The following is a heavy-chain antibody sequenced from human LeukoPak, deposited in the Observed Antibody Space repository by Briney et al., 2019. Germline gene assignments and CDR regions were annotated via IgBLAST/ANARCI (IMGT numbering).Heavy chain of an antibody. V-gene: IGHV4-59*01. CDR2: IYYSGST. CDR3: ARSPYCGGDCYLDY. D-gene: IGHD2-21*02. CDR1: GGSISSYY. Sequence: NPSETLSLTRTVSGGSISSYYWSWIRQPPGKGLEWIGYIYYSGSTNYNPSLKSRVTISVDTSKNQFSLKLSSVTAADTAVYYCARSPYCGGDCYLDYWGQGTLVTVSS. J-gene: IGHJ4*02.